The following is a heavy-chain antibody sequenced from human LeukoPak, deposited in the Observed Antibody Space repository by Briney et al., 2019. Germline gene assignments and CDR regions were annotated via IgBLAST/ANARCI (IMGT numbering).Heavy chain of an antibody. Sequence: GGSLRLSCAASGFTFSSYSMNWVRQAPGKGLEWVSSIISSSSYIYYADSVKGRFTNSRDNAKNSLYLQMNSLRAEDTAVYYCARSAIYTNYFDYWGQGTLVTVSS. J-gene: IGHJ4*02. D-gene: IGHD5-18*01. CDR2: IISSSSYI. CDR3: ARSAIYTNYFDY. V-gene: IGHV3-21*01. CDR1: GFTFSSYS.